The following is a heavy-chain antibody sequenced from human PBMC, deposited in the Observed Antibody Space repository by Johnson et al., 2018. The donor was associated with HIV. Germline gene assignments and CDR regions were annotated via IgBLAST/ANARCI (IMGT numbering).Heavy chain of an antibody. J-gene: IGHJ3*02. V-gene: IGHV3-11*01. CDR3: CYGSGTYDGPAFDI. D-gene: IGHD3-10*01. Sequence: QVQLVESGGGLVKPGGSLRLSCVASGFTFSDYYMTWIRQAPGKGLEWVSYISGSGKSTNYADSVKGRFTISRDNAKNSLSLQMNSRRAEDTAVYYCCYGSGTYDGPAFDIWGQGTVVIVSS. CDR2: ISGSGKST. CDR1: GFTFSDYY.